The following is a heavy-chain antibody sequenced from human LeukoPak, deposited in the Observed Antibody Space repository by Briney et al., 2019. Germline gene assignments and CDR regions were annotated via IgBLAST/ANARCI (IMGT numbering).Heavy chain of an antibody. J-gene: IGHJ4*02. V-gene: IGHV3-23*01. CDR1: GFTFRSYA. CDR2: ISGSGDST. Sequence: GGSLRLSCAASGFTFRSYAMSWVRQAPGKGLEWVSVISGSGDSTYYADSVKGRFTISRDNSKNTLYLQMNSLRAEDTAIYYCAKEYTGTFSPFPSYFDNWGQGTLVTVSS. D-gene: IGHD1-26*01. CDR3: AKEYTGTFSPFPSYFDN.